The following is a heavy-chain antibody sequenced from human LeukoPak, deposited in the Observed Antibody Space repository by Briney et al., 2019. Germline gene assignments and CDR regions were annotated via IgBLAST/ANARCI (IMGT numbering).Heavy chain of an antibody. V-gene: IGHV3-23*01. CDR3: AKDPIVVDAFDI. D-gene: IGHD2-15*01. CDR1: GFTFSSYA. Sequence: GGSLRLSCAASGFTFSSYAMSWVRQAPGKGLEWVSAISGSGGSTYYADSVKGWFTISRDNSKNTLYLQMNSLRAEDTAVYYCAKDPIVVDAFDIWGQGTMVTVSS. J-gene: IGHJ3*02. CDR2: ISGSGGST.